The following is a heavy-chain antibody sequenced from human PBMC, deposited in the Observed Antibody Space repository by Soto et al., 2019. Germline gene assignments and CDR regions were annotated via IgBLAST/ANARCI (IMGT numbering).Heavy chain of an antibody. J-gene: IGHJ3*02. CDR3: ARVERGTATTVVDAFDI. D-gene: IGHD1-1*01. CDR1: GGFVTSGSYY. CDR2: MSHSGGA. V-gene: IGHV4-34*01. Sequence: QVQLQQWGAGLLKPSETLSLTCAVYGGFVTSGSYYWSWIRQPPGKGLEWIGEMSHSGGANFNPSIKSRVNISVDTSKNQFTRKMSSVTSADTALYYCARVERGTATTVVDAFDIWGPGTMVTVSS.